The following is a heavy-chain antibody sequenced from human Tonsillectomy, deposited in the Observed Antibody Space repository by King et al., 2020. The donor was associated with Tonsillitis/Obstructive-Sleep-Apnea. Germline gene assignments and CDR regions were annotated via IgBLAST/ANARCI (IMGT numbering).Heavy chain of an antibody. D-gene: IGHD2-2*02. CDR1: GGSISSYY. Sequence: VQLQESGPGLVKPSETLSLTCTVSGGSISSYYWSWLRQPPGKGLEWIGYIYYSGSTNYNPSLKSRVTISVDTSKNQFSLKLSSVTAADTAVYYCARDGKYCSSTSCYTYYYYMDVWGKGTTVTVSS. CDR3: ARDGKYCSSTSCYTYYYYMDV. CDR2: IYYSGST. J-gene: IGHJ6*03. V-gene: IGHV4-59*01.